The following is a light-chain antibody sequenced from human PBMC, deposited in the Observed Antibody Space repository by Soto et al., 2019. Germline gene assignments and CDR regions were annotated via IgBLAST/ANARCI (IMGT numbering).Light chain of an antibody. Sequence: QSALTQPASVSGSPGQSIPISCTGTSSDVGGYNYVSWYQQHPGKAPKLMIYDVSNRPSGVSNRCSGSKSGNTASLTISGPQAEDEADYYCNAYTSSSTLVVFGGGTKLTVL. CDR1: SSDVGGYNY. CDR3: NAYTSSSTLVV. J-gene: IGLJ2*01. V-gene: IGLV2-14*01. CDR2: DVS.